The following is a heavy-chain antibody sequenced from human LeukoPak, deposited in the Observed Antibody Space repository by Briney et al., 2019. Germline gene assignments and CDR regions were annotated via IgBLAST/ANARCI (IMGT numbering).Heavy chain of an antibody. D-gene: IGHD5-18*01. CDR1: GGTFNDYF. Sequence: SETLSLTCAVYGGTFNDYFWRWIRQPPGKGLEWIGEMDDGRSTKYNPCRKSLVTISVNTSKYQFSQKLSSVTAADTSVYYCARVMMECSYGRGFYRWGQGTLVTV. CDR3: ARVMMECSYGRGFYR. CDR2: MDDGRST. J-gene: IGHJ5*02. V-gene: IGHV4-34*01.